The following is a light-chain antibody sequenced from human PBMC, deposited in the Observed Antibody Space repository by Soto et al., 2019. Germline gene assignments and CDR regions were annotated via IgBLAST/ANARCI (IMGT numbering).Light chain of an antibody. CDR2: SND. CDR1: SSNIGSNT. V-gene: IGLV1-44*01. Sequence: QSVLTQPPSASGTPGQRVTISCSGSSSNIGSNTVNWYQQLPGTAPKLLIYSNDQRPSGVPDRFSGSKPGTSASLAISGLQSEDEADYYCAAWDDSLNAYVFGTGTKVTVL. CDR3: AAWDDSLNAYV. J-gene: IGLJ1*01.